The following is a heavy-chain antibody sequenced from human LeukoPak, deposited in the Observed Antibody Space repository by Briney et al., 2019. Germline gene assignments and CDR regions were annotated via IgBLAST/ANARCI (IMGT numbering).Heavy chain of an antibody. CDR3: AKDKGGWYFDL. CDR2: ISGSGGNT. Sequence: GGSLRLSCAASGFTFSSYAMSWVRQAPGKGLEWVSTISGSGGNTYYADSVKGRFTISRDNSKNTLYLQMNSLRAEDTAVYYCAKDKGGWYFDLWGRGTLVTVSS. D-gene: IGHD3-16*01. V-gene: IGHV3-23*01. CDR1: GFTFSSYA. J-gene: IGHJ2*01.